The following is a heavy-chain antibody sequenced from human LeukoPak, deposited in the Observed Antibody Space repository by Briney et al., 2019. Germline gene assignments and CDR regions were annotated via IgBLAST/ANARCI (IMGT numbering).Heavy chain of an antibody. J-gene: IGHJ4*02. CDR3: ARHGGRGWLQFVH. D-gene: IGHD5-24*01. CDR1: GGSFSGYY. V-gene: IGHV4-59*08. CDR2: IYYSGST. Sequence: SETLSLTCAVYGGSFSGYYWSWIRQPPGKGLEWIGYIYYSGSTNYNPSLKSRVTISVDTSKNQFSLKLSSVTAADTAVYYCARHGGRGWLQFVHWGQGTLVTVSS.